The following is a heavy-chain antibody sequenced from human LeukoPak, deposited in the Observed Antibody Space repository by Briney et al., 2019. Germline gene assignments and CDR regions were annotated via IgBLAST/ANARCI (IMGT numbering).Heavy chain of an antibody. CDR2: INHSGST. V-gene: IGHV4-34*01. CDR1: GGSFSGYY. D-gene: IGHD6-6*01. Sequence: PSETLSLTCAVYGGSFSGYYWSWIRQPPGKGLEWIGEINHSGSTNYNPSLKSRVTISVDTSKNQFSLKLSSVTAADTAVYYCARLRAARPDYWGQGTLVTVSS. J-gene: IGHJ4*02. CDR3: ARLRAARPDY.